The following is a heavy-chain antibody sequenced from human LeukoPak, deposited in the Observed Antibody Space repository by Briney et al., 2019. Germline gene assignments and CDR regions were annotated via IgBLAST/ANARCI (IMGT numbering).Heavy chain of an antibody. Sequence: GGSLRLSCAVSGFTFSSYSMNWVRQAPGKGLEWVSSISSSSSYIYSSDSVKGRFTISRDNAKNSLYLQMNSLRAEDTAVYYCARGSRWYYLAYWGQGTLVTVSS. J-gene: IGHJ4*02. CDR2: ISSSSSYI. CDR1: GFTFSSYS. V-gene: IGHV3-21*01. CDR3: ARGSRWYYLAY. D-gene: IGHD6-13*01.